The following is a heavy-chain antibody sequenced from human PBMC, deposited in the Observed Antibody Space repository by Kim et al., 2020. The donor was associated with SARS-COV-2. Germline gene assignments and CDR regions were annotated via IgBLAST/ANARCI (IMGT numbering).Heavy chain of an antibody. J-gene: IGHJ5*02. D-gene: IGHD6-13*01. CDR3: AKDNLWLAADSGWFDP. Sequence: SVKGRFTISRDNAKNSLYLQMNSLRAEDTALYYCAKDNLWLAADSGWFDPWGQGTLVTVSS. V-gene: IGHV3-9*01.